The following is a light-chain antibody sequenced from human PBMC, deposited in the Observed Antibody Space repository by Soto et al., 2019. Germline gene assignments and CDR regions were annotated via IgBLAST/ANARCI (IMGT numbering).Light chain of an antibody. Sequence: DILMTQSPSSLSPSVGDRVTITCQASQAISKYLNWYQQKPGTPPELLIYHSSNLETGVPSRFSGSGSGTHFILTISSLQPEDIATYFGQQYDSFPRTFGQGTKLDLK. CDR1: QAISKY. CDR3: QQYDSFPRT. J-gene: IGKJ2*01. CDR2: HSS. V-gene: IGKV1-33*01.